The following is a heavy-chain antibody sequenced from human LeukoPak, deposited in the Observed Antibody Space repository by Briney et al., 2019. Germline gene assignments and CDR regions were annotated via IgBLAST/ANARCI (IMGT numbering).Heavy chain of an antibody. Sequence: GGSLRLSCAASGFTFSNYAMSWVRQAPGKGLEWVAGISGTGGSTHYADSVKGRFTISRDNSKNSLYLQMNSLRAEDTAVYYCARETRYYYGMDVWGQGTTVTVSS. J-gene: IGHJ6*02. CDR3: ARETRYYYGMDV. CDR1: GFTFSNYA. CDR2: ISGTGGST. V-gene: IGHV3-23*01.